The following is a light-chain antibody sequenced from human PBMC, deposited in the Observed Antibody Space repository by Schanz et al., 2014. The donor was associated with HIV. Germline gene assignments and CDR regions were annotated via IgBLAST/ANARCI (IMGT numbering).Light chain of an antibody. J-gene: IGLJ2*01. CDR2: EVT. CDR1: SSDIGDYNL. CDR3: CSYAGNSIFVV. V-gene: IGLV2-23*02. Sequence: QSALAQPASVSGSPGQSITISCTGTSSDIGDYNLVSWYQQHPGKAPKLIIYEVTKRPSGVSNRFSGSKSGNTASLTISGLQAEDEADYHCCSYAGNSIFVVFGGGTKVTVL.